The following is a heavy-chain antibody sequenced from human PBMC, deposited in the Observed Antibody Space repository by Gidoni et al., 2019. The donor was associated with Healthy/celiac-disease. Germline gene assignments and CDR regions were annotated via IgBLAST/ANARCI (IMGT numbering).Heavy chain of an antibody. V-gene: IGHV3-7*01. CDR2: IKQDGSEK. CDR3: ARARYCGGDCYYDY. J-gene: IGHJ4*02. CDR1: GFTFSSYW. D-gene: IGHD2-21*02. Sequence: EVQLVESGGGLVQPGGSLRLSWAASGFTFSSYWMSWVRQAPGKGLEWVANIKQDGSEKYYVDSVKGRFTISRDNAKNSLYLQMNSLRAEDTAVYYCARARYCGGDCYYDYWGQGTLVTVSS.